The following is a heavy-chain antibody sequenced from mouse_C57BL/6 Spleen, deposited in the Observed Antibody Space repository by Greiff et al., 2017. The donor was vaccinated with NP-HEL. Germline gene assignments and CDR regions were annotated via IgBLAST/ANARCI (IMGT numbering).Heavy chain of an antibody. CDR3: ARWGSNYYFDY. J-gene: IGHJ2*01. V-gene: IGHV1-72*01. D-gene: IGHD2-5*01. CDR2: IDPTMVGT. CDR1: GYTFTSYW. Sequence: QVQLQQPGAELVKPGASVKLSCKASGYTFTSYWMHWVTRRPGRGLGWIGGIDPTMVGTKYNEKFKSKATLTVDKPSSTAYMQISSLTSEDSAVYYCARWGSNYYFDYWGQGTTLTVSS.